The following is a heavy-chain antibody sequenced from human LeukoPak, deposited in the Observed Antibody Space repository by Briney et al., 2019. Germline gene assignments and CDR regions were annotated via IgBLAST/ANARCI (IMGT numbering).Heavy chain of an antibody. V-gene: IGHV1-18*01. CDR1: GYTFTSYG. CDR2: ISAYNGNT. Sequence: ASVKVSCKASGYTFTSYGISWVRQAPGQGLEWMGWISAYNGNTNYAQKLQGRVTMTTDTSTSTAYMELRSLRSDDTAVYYCARSYSSGWSPLYYYGMDVWGQGTTVTVSS. CDR3: ARSYSSGWSPLYYYGMDV. D-gene: IGHD6-19*01. J-gene: IGHJ6*02.